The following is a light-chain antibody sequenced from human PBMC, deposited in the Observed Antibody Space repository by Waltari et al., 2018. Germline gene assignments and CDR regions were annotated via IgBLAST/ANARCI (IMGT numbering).Light chain of an antibody. CDR2: SNT. Sequence: QSVLTQPPSASGTPGQRVTISCSGSSSNIGSNTVNWYQQLPGTAPKLLIYSNTQRPSGVPDRFSGSKSGTSASLAISGLQSEDEADYYCAAWDDSLNGPVFGGG. V-gene: IGLV1-44*01. CDR3: AAWDDSLNGPV. CDR1: SSNIGSNT. J-gene: IGLJ3*02.